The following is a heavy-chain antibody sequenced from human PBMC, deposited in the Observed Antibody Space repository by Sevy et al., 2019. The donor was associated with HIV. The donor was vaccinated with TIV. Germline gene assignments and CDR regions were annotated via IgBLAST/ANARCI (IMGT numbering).Heavy chain of an antibody. CDR3: AREGCTRPHDY. CDR1: GFAFYDYS. Sequence: GGSLRLSCAASGFAFYDYSMSWIRQAPGKGLEWVATLSFGCGKINYADSVKDRFTISRDNSKNSFYLQMDNLGVEDTALYYCAREGCTRPHDYWGQGTRVTVSS. J-gene: IGHJ4*02. V-gene: IGHV3-23*01. D-gene: IGHD2-8*01. CDR2: LSFGCGKI.